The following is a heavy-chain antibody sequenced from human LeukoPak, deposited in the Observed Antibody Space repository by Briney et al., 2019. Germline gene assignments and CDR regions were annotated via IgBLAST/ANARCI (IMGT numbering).Heavy chain of an antibody. CDR3: ARMVRGVSPPYFDY. Sequence: SETLSLTCTVSGVSISSYYWSWIRQPPGKGLEWIGYIYYSGSTNYNPSLKSRVTISVDTSKNQFSLKLSSVTAADTAVYYCARMVRGVSPPYFDYWGQGTLVTVSS. CDR1: GVSISSYY. J-gene: IGHJ4*02. V-gene: IGHV4-59*01. D-gene: IGHD3-10*01. CDR2: IYYSGST.